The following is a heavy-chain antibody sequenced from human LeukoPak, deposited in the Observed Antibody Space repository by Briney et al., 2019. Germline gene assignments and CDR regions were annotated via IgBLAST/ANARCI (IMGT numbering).Heavy chain of an antibody. V-gene: IGHV3-7*01. CDR1: GFTFSSYW. CDR3: ARYVGYSSSWYAEYFQH. CDR2: IKQDGSEK. D-gene: IGHD6-13*01. Sequence: PGGSLRLSCAASGFTFSSYWMSWVRQAPGEGLEWVANIKQDGSEKYYVDSVKGRFTISRDNAKNSLYLQMNSLRAEDTAVYYCARYVGYSSSWYAEYFQHWGQGTLVTVSS. J-gene: IGHJ1*01.